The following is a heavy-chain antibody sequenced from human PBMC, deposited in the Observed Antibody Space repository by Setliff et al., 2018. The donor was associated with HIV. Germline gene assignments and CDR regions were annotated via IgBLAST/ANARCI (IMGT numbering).Heavy chain of an antibody. CDR3: ARVWLHFGADILRFDP. V-gene: IGHV4-59*04. D-gene: IGHD3-16*01. CDR1: GVSITSHY. CDR2: IYHSGST. Sequence: PSETLSLTCTVSGVSITSHYWAWIRQPPEKGLETPVRDLEWIGHIYHSGSTYYNPSLRSRVTMSIDTSKNQFSLKLNSVTAADTAVYYCARVWLHFGADILRFDPWGQGLLVTVSS. J-gene: IGHJ5*02.